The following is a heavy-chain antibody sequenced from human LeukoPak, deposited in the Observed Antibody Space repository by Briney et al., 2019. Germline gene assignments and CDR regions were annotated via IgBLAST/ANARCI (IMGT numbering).Heavy chain of an antibody. CDR2: IASDGSHT. CDR1: GFSLSTYF. CDR3: ARERQDTILHSGAFDI. D-gene: IGHD2-21*01. V-gene: IGHV3-30-3*01. J-gene: IGHJ3*02. Sequence: GRSLSLSCAPSGFSLSTYFMHWVRQAPGKGVGWVADIASDGSHTFYVESVKGRFNISRDQSKSTLYLQMNSLRAEDTAVYFCARERQDTILHSGAFDIWGQRTMVTVSS.